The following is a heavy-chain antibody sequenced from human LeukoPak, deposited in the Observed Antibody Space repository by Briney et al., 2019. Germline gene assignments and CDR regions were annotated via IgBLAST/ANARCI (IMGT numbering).Heavy chain of an antibody. D-gene: IGHD3-22*01. CDR1: GFTFSSYS. CDR2: ISSSSSYI. V-gene: IGHV3-21*01. J-gene: IGHJ4*02. CDR3: AKYYYDSSGPY. Sequence: GGSLRLSCAASGFTFSSYSMNWVRQAPGKGLEWVSSISSSSSYICYADSVKGRFTISRDDAKNSLYLQMNSLRAEDTAVYYCAKYYYDSSGPYWGQGTLVTVSS.